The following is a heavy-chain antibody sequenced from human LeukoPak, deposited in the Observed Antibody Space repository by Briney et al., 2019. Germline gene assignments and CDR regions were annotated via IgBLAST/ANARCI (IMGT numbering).Heavy chain of an antibody. CDR3: ARGDYYDSSGYYHYMDV. J-gene: IGHJ6*03. D-gene: IGHD3-22*01. V-gene: IGHV1-69*13. Sequence: GASVKVSCKASGGTFSSYAISWVRQAPGQGLEWMGGIIPIFGTANYAQKFQGRVTITADESTSTAHMELSSLRSEDTAVYYCARGDYYDSSGYYHYMDVWGKGTTVTVSS. CDR2: IIPIFGTA. CDR1: GGTFSSYA.